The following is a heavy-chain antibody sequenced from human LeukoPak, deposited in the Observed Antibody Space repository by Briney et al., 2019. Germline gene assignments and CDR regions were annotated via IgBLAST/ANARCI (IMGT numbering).Heavy chain of an antibody. J-gene: IGHJ4*02. D-gene: IGHD1-7*01. CDR1: GFNFSSYI. CDR3: ATDGNYDWNYKSGFDY. Sequence: GGSLRLSCSASGFNFSSYIMNWVRQAPGKGLEWVSSISTSSGYIYYADSVKGRFTISRDNAKNSLYLQMNSLRAEDTAVYYCATDGNYDWNYKSGFDYWGQGTLVTVSS. CDR2: ISTSSGYI. V-gene: IGHV3-21*01.